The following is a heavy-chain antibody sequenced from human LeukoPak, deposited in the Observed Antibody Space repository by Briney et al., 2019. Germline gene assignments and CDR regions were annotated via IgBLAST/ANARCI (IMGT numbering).Heavy chain of an antibody. CDR1: GYTFTGYY. CDR3: ARVTPAYAFDI. V-gene: IGHV1-2*04. CDR2: INPNSGGT. Sequence: ASVKVSCKASGYTFTGYYMHWVRQAPGQGLEWMGWINPNSGGTNYAQKFQGWVTMTADTSTSTAYMELRSLRSDDTAVYYCARVTPAYAFDIWGQGTMVTVSS. J-gene: IGHJ3*02.